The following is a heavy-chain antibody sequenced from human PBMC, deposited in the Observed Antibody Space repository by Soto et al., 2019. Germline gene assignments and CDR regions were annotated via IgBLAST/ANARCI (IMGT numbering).Heavy chain of an antibody. V-gene: IGHV3-30-3*01. CDR1: GFTFSSYA. CDR2: ISYDGSNK. D-gene: IGHD1-26*01. J-gene: IGHJ4*02. CDR3: ASMVSEWEPGWGY. Sequence: QVQLVESGGGVVQPGRSLRLSCAASGFTFSSYAMHWVRQAPGKGLEWVAVISYDGSNKYYADSVKGRFTISRDNSKNTRYVPMNSLRAEDTAVYYCASMVSEWEPGWGYWGQGTLVTVSS.